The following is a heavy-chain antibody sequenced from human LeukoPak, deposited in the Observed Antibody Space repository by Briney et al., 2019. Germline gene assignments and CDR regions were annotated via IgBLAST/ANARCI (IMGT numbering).Heavy chain of an antibody. CDR2: IKQDGSEK. Sequence: PGGSLRLSCAASGLTFGSYWMSWVRQAPGKGLEWVANIKQDGSEKYYVDSVKGRFTISRDNAKNSLYLQMNSLRAEDTAVYYCARAKSLFDSWGQGTLVTVSS. V-gene: IGHV3-7*03. D-gene: IGHD3-10*01. J-gene: IGHJ4*02. CDR1: GLTFGSYW. CDR3: ARAKSLFDS.